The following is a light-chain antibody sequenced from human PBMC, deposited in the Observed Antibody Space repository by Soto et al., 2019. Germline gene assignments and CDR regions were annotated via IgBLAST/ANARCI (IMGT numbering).Light chain of an antibody. CDR1: QSSSSY. V-gene: IGKV1-39*01. J-gene: IGKJ5*01. CDR3: QQNYSTPPIT. CDR2: TAS. Sequence: DMQMSQSPSSLSASAGHRGTLTCRASQSSSSYINWYQQKPGKAHNLRIYTASSLESGVPTRFSGSGSGTDFTLTISSLQPEDFATYYCQQNYSTPPITFGQGTRLEIK.